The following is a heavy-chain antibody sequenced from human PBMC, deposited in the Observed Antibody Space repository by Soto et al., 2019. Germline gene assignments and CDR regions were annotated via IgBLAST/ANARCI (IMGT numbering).Heavy chain of an antibody. J-gene: IGHJ3*02. Sequence: ASVKVSCKASGYTLTSYGISWVRQAPGQGLEWMGWISAYNGNTNYAQKLQGRVTMTTDTSTSTAYMELRSLRSDDTAVYYCARDGPYKYSSSSDAFDIWGQGTMVTVSS. CDR1: GYTLTSYG. CDR2: ISAYNGNT. D-gene: IGHD6-6*01. CDR3: ARDGPYKYSSSSDAFDI. V-gene: IGHV1-18*01.